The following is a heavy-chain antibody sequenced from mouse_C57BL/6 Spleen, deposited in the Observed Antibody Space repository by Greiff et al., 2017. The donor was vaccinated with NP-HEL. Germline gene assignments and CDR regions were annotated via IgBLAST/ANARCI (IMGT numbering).Heavy chain of an antibody. CDR3: ARDYGSAMDY. CDR2: INYDGSST. CDR1: GFTFSDYY. J-gene: IGHJ4*01. D-gene: IGHD1-1*01. V-gene: IGHV5-16*01. Sequence: EVQLVESEGGLVQPGSSMKLSCTASGFTFSDYYMAWVRQVPEKGLEWVANINYDGSSTYYLDSLKSRFIISRDNAKNILYLQMSSLKSEDTATYYCARDYGSAMDYWGQGTSVTVSS.